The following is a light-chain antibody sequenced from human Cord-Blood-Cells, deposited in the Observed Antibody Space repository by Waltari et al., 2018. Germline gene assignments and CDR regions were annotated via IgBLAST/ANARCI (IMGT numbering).Light chain of an antibody. J-gene: IGLJ3*02. CDR2: GNS. CDR3: QSYDSSLSGFWV. Sequence: QSVLTQPPSVSGAPGQRVTISCPGSSSNIGAGSDVPWYQQLPGTAPKPLIYGNSNRPSGVPDRFSGSKSGTSASLAITGLQAEDEADYYCQSYDSSLSGFWVFGGGTKLTVL. CDR1: SSNIGAGSD. V-gene: IGLV1-40*01.